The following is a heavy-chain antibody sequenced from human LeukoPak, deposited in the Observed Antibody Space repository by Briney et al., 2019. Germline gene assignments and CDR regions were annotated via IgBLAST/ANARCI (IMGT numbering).Heavy chain of an antibody. V-gene: IGHV3-30-3*01. J-gene: IGHJ6*02. D-gene: IGHD3-16*02. Sequence: GGSLRLSCAASGFTFSNYAVHWVRQAPGKGLEWVAVISYDGSNEYYADSVKGRFTISRDNSKNTLYLQMNSLRTEDTAVYYCAREYDYVWGSYRYNSYSYGMDVWGQGTTVTVSS. CDR1: GFTFSNYA. CDR2: ISYDGSNE. CDR3: AREYDYVWGSYRYNSYSYGMDV.